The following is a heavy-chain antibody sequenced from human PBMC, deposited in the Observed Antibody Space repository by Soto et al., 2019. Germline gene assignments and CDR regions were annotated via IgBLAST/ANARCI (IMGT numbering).Heavy chain of an antibody. J-gene: IGHJ6*03. CDR2: IWYDGSNK. V-gene: IGHV3-33*01. D-gene: IGHD6-6*01. Sequence: QVQLVESGGGVVQPGRSLRLSCAASGFTFSSYGMHWVRQAPGKGLEWVAVIWYDGSNKYYADSVKGRFTISRDNSKNTLYLQMNSLRAEDTAVYYCARDGGMSSSDGMYYYYYYMDVWGKGTTVIVSS. CDR3: ARDGGMSSSDGMYYYYYYMDV. CDR1: GFTFSSYG.